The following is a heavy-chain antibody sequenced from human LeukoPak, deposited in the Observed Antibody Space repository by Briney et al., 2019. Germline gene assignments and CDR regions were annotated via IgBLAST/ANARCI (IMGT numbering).Heavy chain of an antibody. D-gene: IGHD2-15*01. J-gene: IGHJ4*02. V-gene: IGHV4-34*01. Sequence: PSETLSLTCAVYGGSFSGYYWSWIRQPPGKGLEWIGEINHSGSTNYNPSLKSRVTISVDTSKNQFSLKLSSVTAPDTAVYYCAREYCSGVSCYYDIFDYWGQGTLVTVSS. CDR2: INHSGST. CDR3: AREYCSGVSCYYDIFDY. CDR1: GGSFSGYY.